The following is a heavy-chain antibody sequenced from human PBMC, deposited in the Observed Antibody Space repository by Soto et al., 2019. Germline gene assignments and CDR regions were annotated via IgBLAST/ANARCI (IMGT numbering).Heavy chain of an antibody. V-gene: IGHV4-34*01. CDR1: GGSFSGYY. CDR2: IKDGGYT. Sequence: SETLSLTCAVYGGSFSGYYWSWIRQPPGKGLEWIGEIKDGGYTNYSPSLKSRATISSDTSNNQFSLRLNSVTAADTGVYYCARGQEGVVATHWDQGALVTAPQ. CDR3: ARGQEGVVATH. D-gene: IGHD5-12*01. J-gene: IGHJ4*02.